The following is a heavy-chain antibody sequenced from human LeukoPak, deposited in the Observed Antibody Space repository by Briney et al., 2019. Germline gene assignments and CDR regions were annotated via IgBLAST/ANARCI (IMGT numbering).Heavy chain of an antibody. V-gene: IGHV4-4*07. CDR3: AREGIAAAGNWFDP. CDR1: GGSVSNYY. D-gene: IGHD6-13*01. Sequence: SETLSLTYTVSGGSVSNYYWSWIRQPAGKGLEWIGRIYTSGSTNYNPSLKSRVTMSVDTSKNQFSLKLSSVTAADTAVYYCAREGIAAAGNWFDPWGQGTLVTVSS. CDR2: IYTSGST. J-gene: IGHJ5*02.